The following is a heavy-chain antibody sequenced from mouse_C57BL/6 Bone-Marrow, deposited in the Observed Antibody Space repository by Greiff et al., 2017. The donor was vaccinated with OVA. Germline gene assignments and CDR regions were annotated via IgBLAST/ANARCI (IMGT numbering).Heavy chain of an antibody. CDR3: TTGLRDAMDY. CDR2: IDPENGDT. V-gene: IGHV14-4*01. J-gene: IGHJ4*01. D-gene: IGHD2-4*01. Sequence: EVQLVESGAELVRPGASVKLSCTASGFNIKDDYMHWVKQRPEQGLEWIGWIDPENGDTEYASKFQGKATITADTSSNTAYLQLSSLTSEDTAVYYCTTGLRDAMDYWGQGTSVTVSS. CDR1: GFNIKDDY.